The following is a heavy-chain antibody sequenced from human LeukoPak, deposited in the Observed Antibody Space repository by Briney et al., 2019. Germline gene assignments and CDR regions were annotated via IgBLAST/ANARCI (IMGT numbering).Heavy chain of an antibody. CDR3: ARAGWTGDYYYYYGMDV. D-gene: IGHD6-19*01. Sequence: GGSLRLSCAASGFTFSSYWMHWVRQAPGKGLVWVSRINSDGSSTSYADSVKGRFTISRDNAKNTLYLQMNSLRAEDTAVYYCARAGWTGDYYYYYGMDVWGQGTTVTVSS. V-gene: IGHV3-74*01. J-gene: IGHJ6*02. CDR2: INSDGSST. CDR1: GFTFSSYW.